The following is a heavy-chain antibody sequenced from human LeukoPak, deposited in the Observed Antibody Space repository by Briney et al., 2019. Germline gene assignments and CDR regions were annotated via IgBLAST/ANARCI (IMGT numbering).Heavy chain of an antibody. J-gene: IGHJ3*02. CDR2: ISGSGGST. CDR1: GFTFSSYA. Sequence: GGSLRLSCAASGFTFSSYAMSWVRQAPGKGLEWVSAISGSGGSTYYADSVKGRFTISRDNSKNTLCLQMNSLRAEDTAVYYCVMGGPYYDFWSGYYGAFDIWGQGTMVTVSS. D-gene: IGHD3-3*01. V-gene: IGHV3-23*01. CDR3: VMGGPYYDFWSGYYGAFDI.